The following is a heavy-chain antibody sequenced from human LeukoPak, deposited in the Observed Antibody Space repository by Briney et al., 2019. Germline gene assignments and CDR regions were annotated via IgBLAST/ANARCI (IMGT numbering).Heavy chain of an antibody. CDR2: ISGSGGST. CDR1: AFTFSSYA. V-gene: IGHV3-23*01. D-gene: IGHD3-10*01. Sequence: GGSLRLSCAASAFTFSSYAMSWVRQAPGKGLEWVPGISGSGGSTYYADSVRGRFTISRDNSKNTLYLQMNSLRVEDTALYYCARERDYYASGSLDYWGQGTLVTVSS. J-gene: IGHJ4*02. CDR3: ARERDYYASGSLDY.